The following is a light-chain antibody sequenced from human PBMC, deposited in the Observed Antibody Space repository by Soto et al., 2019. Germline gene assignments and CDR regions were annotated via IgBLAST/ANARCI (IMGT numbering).Light chain of an antibody. J-gene: IGKJ5*01. V-gene: IGKV1-39*01. CDR2: AAS. CDR1: QSISRY. CDR3: QQTFNSPIT. Sequence: DIQMTQSPSSLSASVGDRVTITCRASQSISRYLNWYQQKPGRAPKLLIYAASSLQSGVPSRFSGSGSGTDFTLTISSVRPEDLGSFYCQQTFNSPITFGQGTRLEIK.